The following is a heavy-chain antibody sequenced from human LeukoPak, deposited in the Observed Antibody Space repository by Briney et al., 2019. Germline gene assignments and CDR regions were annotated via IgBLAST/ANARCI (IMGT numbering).Heavy chain of an antibody. D-gene: IGHD2-21*02. CDR2: ISYDGSNK. J-gene: IGHJ4*02. CDR3: AKDKGSVVTATLGLDY. Sequence: GGSLRLSCAASGFTFSSYGMHWVRQAPGKGLEWVAVISYDGSNKYYADSVKGRFTISRDNSKNTLYPQMNSLRAEDTAVYYRAKDKGSVVTATLGLDYWGQGTLVTVSS. CDR1: GFTFSSYG. V-gene: IGHV3-30*18.